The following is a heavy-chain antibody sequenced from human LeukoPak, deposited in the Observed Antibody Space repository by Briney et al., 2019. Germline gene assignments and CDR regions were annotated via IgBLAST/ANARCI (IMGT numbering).Heavy chain of an antibody. CDR3: ARDPRTTVFGTYRYYYMDV. V-gene: IGHV1-2*02. J-gene: IGHJ6*03. Sequence: EASVKDSCKASGYTFTDYYIHWVRQAPGQGLEWMGWINPNTGNTNFAQKFQDRVTVTRDTSITTAYIDLSRLTSDDTAVYYCARDPRTTVFGTYRYYYMDVWGKGTTVIVSS. CDR1: GYTFTDYY. CDR2: INPNTGNT. D-gene: IGHD3-3*01.